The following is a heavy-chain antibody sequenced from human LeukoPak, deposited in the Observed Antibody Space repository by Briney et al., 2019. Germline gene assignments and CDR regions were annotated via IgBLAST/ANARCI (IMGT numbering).Heavy chain of an antibody. CDR2: ISSSSSYI. CDR1: GFTFSSYS. Sequence: GGSQRLSCAGSGFTFSSYSMTWVRQAPGKGLEWVSSISSSSSYIYYADSVKGRFTISRDNAKNSLYLQMNSLRAEDTAVYYCARSHTAMDNFDYWGQGTLVTVSS. D-gene: IGHD5-18*01. CDR3: ARSHTAMDNFDY. J-gene: IGHJ4*02. V-gene: IGHV3-21*01.